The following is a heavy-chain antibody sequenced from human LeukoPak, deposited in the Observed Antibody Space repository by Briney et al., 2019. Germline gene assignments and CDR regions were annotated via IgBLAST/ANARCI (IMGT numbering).Heavy chain of an antibody. D-gene: IGHD5-12*01. CDR1: GFTFSSYA. Sequence: PGGSLRLSSAASGFTFSSYAMSWVRQAPGKGLEWVSAIGGSGGSTYYADSVKGRFTISRDNSKNTLFLQMNNLRAEDTAVYYCAKAGGYGYDYWGQGTLVTVSS. CDR3: AKAGGYGYDY. CDR2: IGGSGGST. J-gene: IGHJ4*02. V-gene: IGHV3-23*01.